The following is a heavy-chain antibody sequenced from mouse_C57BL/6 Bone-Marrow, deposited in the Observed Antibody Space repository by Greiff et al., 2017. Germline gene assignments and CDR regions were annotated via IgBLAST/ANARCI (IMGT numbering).Heavy chain of an antibody. J-gene: IGHJ2*01. CDR2: IDPSDSYT. CDR1: GYTFTSYW. V-gene: IGHV1-59*01. CDR3: TSRDYFDY. Sequence: QVQLQQPGAELVRPGTSVQLSCKASGYTFTSYWMHWVKQRPGQGLEWIGVIDPSDSYTNYNQKFKGKATLTVDTSYRTAYMQLSSLTSEDSAVDYCTSRDYFDYWGQGTTLTVSS.